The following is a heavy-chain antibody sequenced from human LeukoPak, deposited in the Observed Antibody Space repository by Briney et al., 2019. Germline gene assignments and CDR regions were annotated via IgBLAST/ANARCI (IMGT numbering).Heavy chain of an antibody. V-gene: IGHV4-4*07. CDR2: IYTSGST. Sequence: PSETLSLTCTVSGGSISNYDWSWIRQPAGKGLEWIGRIYTSGSTNYNPSLKSRVTMSEDTSKNQFSLKLSSVTAADTAVYYCASYTTNSRYYYMDVWGKGTTVTVSS. D-gene: IGHD1-1*01. J-gene: IGHJ6*03. CDR1: GGSISNYD. CDR3: ASYTTNSRYYYMDV.